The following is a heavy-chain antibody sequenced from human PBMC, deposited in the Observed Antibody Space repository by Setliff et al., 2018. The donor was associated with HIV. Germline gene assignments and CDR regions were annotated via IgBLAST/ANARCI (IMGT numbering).Heavy chain of an antibody. CDR3: ALKGAYDILTGFPN. CDR1: GGTFSSYA. CDR2: IIPIFATT. D-gene: IGHD3-9*01. J-gene: IGHJ4*02. Sequence: ASVKVSCKASGGTFSSYAIHWVRQAPGQGLEWMGRIIPIFATTDYAQKFQGRVTIIADESTSTAYMELSSLRSEDTAVYYCALKGAYDILTGFPNWGQGTLVTVSS. V-gene: IGHV1-69*13.